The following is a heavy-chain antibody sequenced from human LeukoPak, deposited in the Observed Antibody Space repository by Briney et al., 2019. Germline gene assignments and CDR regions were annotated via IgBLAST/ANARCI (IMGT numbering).Heavy chain of an antibody. Sequence: GGSLRLSCAASGFTVSSNYMSWVRQAPGKGLEWVSVIYSGGSTYYADSVKGRFSISGDNSKNTLYLQMNSLRAEDTAVYYCAGLDYEAYNWFDPWGQGALVTVSS. CDR2: IYSGGST. V-gene: IGHV3-53*01. CDR3: AGLDYEAYNWFDP. CDR1: GFTVSSNY. D-gene: IGHD4-17*01. J-gene: IGHJ5*02.